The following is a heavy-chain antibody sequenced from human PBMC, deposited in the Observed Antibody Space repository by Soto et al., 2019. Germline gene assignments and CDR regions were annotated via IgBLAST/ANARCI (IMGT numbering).Heavy chain of an antibody. CDR2: IYYSGST. CDR1: GGSISSGDYY. Sequence: QVQLQESGPGLVKPSQTLSLTCTVSGGSISSGDYYWSWIRQPPGKGLEWIGYIYYSGSTYYNPSLKSRVTISVDTSKNQFALKLSSVTAADTAVYYCARDQGYGGNSLDYWGQGTLVTVSS. J-gene: IGHJ4*02. D-gene: IGHD4-17*01. CDR3: ARDQGYGGNSLDY. V-gene: IGHV4-30-4*01.